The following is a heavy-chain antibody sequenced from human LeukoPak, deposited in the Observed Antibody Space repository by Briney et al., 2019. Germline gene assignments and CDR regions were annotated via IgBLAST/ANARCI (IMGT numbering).Heavy chain of an antibody. V-gene: IGHV3-33*01. CDR3: ARVGDSSSWVDVDY. CDR2: IWYDGSNK. J-gene: IGHJ4*02. CDR1: GFTFTSYG. D-gene: IGHD6-13*01. Sequence: GGSLRLSCAASGFTFTSYGMHWVRQAPGKGLEWVAVIWYDGSNKYYADSVKGRFTISRDNSKNTLYLQMNSLRADDTAVYYCARVGDSSSWVDVDYWGQGTLVTVSS.